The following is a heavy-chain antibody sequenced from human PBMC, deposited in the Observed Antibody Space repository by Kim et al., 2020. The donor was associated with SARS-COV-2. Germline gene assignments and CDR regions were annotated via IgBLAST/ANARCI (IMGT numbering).Heavy chain of an antibody. Sequence: GGSLRLSCAASGFTFSSYAMSWVRQAPGKGLEWVSAISGSGGSTYYADSVKGRFTISRDNSKNTLYLQMNSLRAEDTAVYYCAKECGYDFWSVPGPGAFDIWGQGTMVTVSS. CDR1: GFTFSSYA. D-gene: IGHD3-3*01. J-gene: IGHJ3*02. V-gene: IGHV3-23*01. CDR3: AKECGYDFWSVPGPGAFDI. CDR2: ISGSGGST.